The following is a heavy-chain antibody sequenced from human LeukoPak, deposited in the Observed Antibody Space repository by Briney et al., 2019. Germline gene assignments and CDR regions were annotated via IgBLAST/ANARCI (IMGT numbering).Heavy chain of an antibody. CDR3: ARDAYGSGSYYNEDYYYYMDV. CDR1: GYTFTSYY. J-gene: IGHJ6*03. CDR2: INPNSGGT. Sequence: ASVKVSCKASGYTFTSYYMHWVRQAPGQGLEWMGWINPNSGGTNYAQKFQGRVTMTRDTSISTAYMELSRLRSDDTAVYYCARDAYGSGSYYNEDYYYYMDVWGKETTVTISS. V-gene: IGHV1-2*02. D-gene: IGHD3-10*01.